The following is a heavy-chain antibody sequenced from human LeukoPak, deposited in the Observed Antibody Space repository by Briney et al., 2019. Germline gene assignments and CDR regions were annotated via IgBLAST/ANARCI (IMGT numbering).Heavy chain of an antibody. CDR1: GFTVSNNY. CDR2: ISSSSGTI. V-gene: IGHV3-48*02. D-gene: IGHD5-18*01. J-gene: IGHJ4*02. CDR3: ARAQTVNTYGFHY. Sequence: GGSLRLSCAASGFTVSNNYMNWVRQAPGKGLEWVSYISSSSGTIYYADSVKGRFTISRDNAKNSLFLQMNSLRDEDTAVYYCARAQTVNTYGFHYWGQGTLVTVSS.